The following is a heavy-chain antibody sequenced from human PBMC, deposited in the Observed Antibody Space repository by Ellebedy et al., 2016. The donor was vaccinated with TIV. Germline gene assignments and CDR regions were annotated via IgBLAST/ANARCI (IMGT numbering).Heavy chain of an antibody. CDR2: LSGSDGST. V-gene: IGHV3-23*01. D-gene: IGHD2/OR15-2a*01. Sequence: GGSLRLSXATSGFTFSSYAMTWVRQAPGKGLEWVSALSGSDGSTWYADSVKGRFTISRDNSKNTLFLQMNSLRGEDTAEYYCARGASLWVTEASKIWGHGTRVTVSS. CDR3: ARGASLWVTEASKI. J-gene: IGHJ3*02. CDR1: GFTFSSYA.